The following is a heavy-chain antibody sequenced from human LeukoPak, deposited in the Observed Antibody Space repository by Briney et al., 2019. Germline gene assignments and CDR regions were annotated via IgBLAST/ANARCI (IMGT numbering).Heavy chain of an antibody. CDR2: ISWNSGRK. V-gene: IGHV3-9*01. D-gene: IGHD2-2*01. J-gene: IGHJ4*02. CDR1: GFTFDDYA. Sequence: GGSLRPSCAASGFTFDDYAMHWVRQAPGKGLEWVSGISWNSGRKDYADSVKGRFTISRDNAKNSLYLQMNSLRVEDTALYYCAKCLSTSCQGAFDYWGQGTLVTVSS. CDR3: AKCLSTSCQGAFDY.